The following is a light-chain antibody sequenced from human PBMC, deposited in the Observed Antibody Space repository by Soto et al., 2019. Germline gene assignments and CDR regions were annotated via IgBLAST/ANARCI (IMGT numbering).Light chain of an antibody. CDR1: QRISND. Sequence: EVLMTQSPATLSVSPGERVILSCRASQRISNDLAWYQQKAGQAPRLIIYDASTRATGIPARFSGSGSGTEFTLTISSLQSEDFAVYFCQQYNNWPPWTFGQGTKVEIK. V-gene: IGKV3-15*01. CDR3: QQYNNWPPWT. J-gene: IGKJ1*01. CDR2: DAS.